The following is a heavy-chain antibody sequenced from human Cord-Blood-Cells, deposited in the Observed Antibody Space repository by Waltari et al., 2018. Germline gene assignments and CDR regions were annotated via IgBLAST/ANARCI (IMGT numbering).Heavy chain of an antibody. CDR1: GFTFSSYA. CDR2: ISSNGGST. J-gene: IGHJ3*02. D-gene: IGHD6-13*01. V-gene: IGHV3-64*01. Sequence: EVQLVESGGGLVQPGGSLRLSCAASGFTFSSYAMHWVRQAPGKVLEYVSAISSNGGSTYYANSVKGRFTISRDNSNNTLYLQMGSLRAEDMAVYYCARGHSSSWYAFDIWGQGTMVTVSS. CDR3: ARGHSSSWYAFDI.